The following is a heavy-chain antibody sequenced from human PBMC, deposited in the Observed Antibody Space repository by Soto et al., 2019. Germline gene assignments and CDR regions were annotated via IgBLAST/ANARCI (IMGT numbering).Heavy chain of an antibody. CDR3: AKEKRSSIAARPSL. Sequence: LRLSCAASGFTFSSYAMSWVRQAPGKGLEWVSAISGSGGSTYYADSVKGRFTISRDNSKNTLYLQMNSLRAEDTAVYYCAKEKRSSIAARPSLWGQGTLVTVSP. J-gene: IGHJ4*02. D-gene: IGHD6-6*01. CDR2: ISGSGGST. CDR1: GFTFSSYA. V-gene: IGHV3-23*01.